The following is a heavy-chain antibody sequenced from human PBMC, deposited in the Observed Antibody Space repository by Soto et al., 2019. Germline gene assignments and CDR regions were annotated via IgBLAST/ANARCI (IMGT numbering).Heavy chain of an antibody. CDR3: ATFNGCFLSVFDN. CDR2: ISYGGYK. CDR1: GDSITGGDVY. V-gene: IGHV4-30-4*01. J-gene: IGHJ4*02. D-gene: IGHD2-8*01. Sequence: QVQLQESGPGLVKPSQTLSLSCTVSGDSITGGDVYWSWIRQSPGKALEWIAHISYGGYKFYNPSLKHRVTMSVDTSRNQVSLKLSSVTAADTAVYYCATFNGCFLSVFDNWGQGTLVAVSS.